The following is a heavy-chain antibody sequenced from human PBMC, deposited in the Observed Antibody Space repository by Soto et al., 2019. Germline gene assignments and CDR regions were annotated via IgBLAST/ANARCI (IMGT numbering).Heavy chain of an antibody. CDR1: GGSFSGYY. Sequence: SETLSLTCAVYGGSFSGYYWSWIRQPPGKGLEWIGEINHSGSTNYNPSLKSRVTISVDTSKNQFPLKLSSVTAADTAVYYCARDLNRFDPWGQGTLVTVSS. CDR2: INHSGST. J-gene: IGHJ5*02. CDR3: ARDLNRFDP. V-gene: IGHV4-34*01.